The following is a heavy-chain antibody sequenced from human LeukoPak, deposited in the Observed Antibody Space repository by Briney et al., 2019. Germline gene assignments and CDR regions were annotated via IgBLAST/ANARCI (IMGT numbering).Heavy chain of an antibody. J-gene: IGHJ4*02. CDR3: ARDYYDSSGYYYPNYFDY. D-gene: IGHD3-22*01. Sequence: GGSLRLSCAASGFTFSTYSMNWVRQAPGKGLEWVSYISSSSSTIYYADSVKGRFTISRDNSKNTLYLQMNSLRAEDTAVYYCARDYYDSSGYYYPNYFDYWGQGTLVTVSS. V-gene: IGHV3-48*01. CDR1: GFTFSTYS. CDR2: ISSSSSTI.